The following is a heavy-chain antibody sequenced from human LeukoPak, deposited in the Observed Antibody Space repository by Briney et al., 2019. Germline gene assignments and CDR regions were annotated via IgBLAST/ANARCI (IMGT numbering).Heavy chain of an antibody. CDR2: IIPIFGTA. V-gene: IGHV1-69*06. Sequence: GASVKVSCKASGGTFSSYAISWVRQAPGQGLEWMGGIIPIFGTANYAQKFQGRVTITADKSTSTAYMELSSLRSEDTAVYYCALMVTSYYYYYMDVWGKGTTVTISS. J-gene: IGHJ6*03. CDR3: ALMVTSYYYYYMDV. D-gene: IGHD2-8*01. CDR1: GGTFSSYA.